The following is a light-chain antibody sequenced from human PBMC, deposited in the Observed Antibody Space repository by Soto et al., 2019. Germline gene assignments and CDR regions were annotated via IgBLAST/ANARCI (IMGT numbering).Light chain of an antibody. CDR3: SSYTSSSTLYV. CDR1: TSDIGGYNS. V-gene: IGLV2-14*01. J-gene: IGLJ1*01. Sequence: QSLLTQPGSVSGSPGQSTPISCTGATSDIGGYNSVCWYKHHPGKAPQLMIYEVTNRPSGVSDRFSGSKSGNTASLTISGLQAEDEADYYCSSYTSSSTLYVFGTGTKVTVL. CDR2: EVT.